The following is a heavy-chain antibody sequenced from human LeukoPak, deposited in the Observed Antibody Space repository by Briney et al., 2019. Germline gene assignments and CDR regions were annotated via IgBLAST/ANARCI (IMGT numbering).Heavy chain of an antibody. V-gene: IGHV4-59*01. CDR3: AAVDTAMVRFDY. CDR2: IYYSVGT. Sequence: PSETLSLTCTVSGGSISSYYWSWIRQPPGKGLEWIGYIYYSVGTNYNPSLKSRVTISVDTSKNQFSLKLSSVTAADTAVYYCAAVDTAMVRFDYWGQGTPVTVSS. J-gene: IGHJ4*02. D-gene: IGHD5-18*01. CDR1: GGSISSYY.